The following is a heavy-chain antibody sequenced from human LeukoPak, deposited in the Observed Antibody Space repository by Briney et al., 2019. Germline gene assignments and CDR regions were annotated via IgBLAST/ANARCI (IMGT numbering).Heavy chain of an antibody. Sequence: GGSLRLSCAASGFTFSTHAMSWVRQAPGKGLEWVSAISDSGSIESYADSVKGRFTISRDNSKNTVHLQMNSLRAEDTAIYYCAKEMYGIVGVDYWGQGTLVTVSS. V-gene: IGHV3-23*01. D-gene: IGHD1-26*01. J-gene: IGHJ4*02. CDR2: ISDSGSIE. CDR1: GFTFSTHA. CDR3: AKEMYGIVGVDY.